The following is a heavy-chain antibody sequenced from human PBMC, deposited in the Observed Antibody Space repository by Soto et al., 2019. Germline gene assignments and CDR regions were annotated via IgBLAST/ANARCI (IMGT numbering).Heavy chain of an antibody. J-gene: IGHJ3*02. CDR1: GGTFSSYA. Sequence: ASVKVSCKASGGTFSSYAISWVRQAPGQGLEWMGGIIPIFGTANYAQKFQGRVTITADESTSTAYMELSSLRSEDTAVYYCARDGRIAVVAFDIWGQGTMVTVSS. CDR2: IIPIFGTA. D-gene: IGHD6-19*01. CDR3: ARDGRIAVVAFDI. V-gene: IGHV1-69*13.